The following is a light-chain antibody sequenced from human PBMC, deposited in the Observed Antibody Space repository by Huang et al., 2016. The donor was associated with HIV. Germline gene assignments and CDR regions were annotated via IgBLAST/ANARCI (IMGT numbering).Light chain of an antibody. CDR2: TVS. V-gene: IGKV1-39*01. J-gene: IGKJ1*01. CDR3: QQSFSVPRT. Sequence: DIQMTQSPPSLSASVGDRVTFTCRADQNITKSLNWYQQKPGKAPKLLIYTVSTLESGFPARFSGSGSGARFTLNIGNLQPEDFATYYCQQSFSVPRTFG. CDR1: QNITKS.